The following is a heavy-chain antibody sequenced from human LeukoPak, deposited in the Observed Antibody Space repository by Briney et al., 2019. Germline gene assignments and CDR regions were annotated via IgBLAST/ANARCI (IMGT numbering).Heavy chain of an antibody. CDR1: GFTFSSYA. J-gene: IGHJ4*02. Sequence: GGSLRLSCAASGFTFSSYAMSWVRQAPGKAPEWVSVISGSGGSTYSADSVKGRFTISRDNSKNTLYLQMNSLRAEDTAVYFCAKSQDGGRLFHFDYWGQGTLVTVSS. D-gene: IGHD1-26*01. V-gene: IGHV3-23*01. CDR3: AKSQDGGRLFHFDY. CDR2: ISGSGGST.